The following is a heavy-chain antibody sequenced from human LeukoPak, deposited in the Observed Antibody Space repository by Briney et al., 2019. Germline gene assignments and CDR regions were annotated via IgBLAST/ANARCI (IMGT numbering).Heavy chain of an antibody. Sequence: SETLSLTCTVSGGSISSSNYYWGWIRQPPGKGLEWIGNIYSSGSTYYNPSLKSRVTISVDTSKNQFSLKLSSVTAADTAVYYCARDWSGYDFEGRSPANDAFDIWGQGTMVTVSS. CDR1: GGSISSSNYY. CDR2: IYSSGST. V-gene: IGHV4-39*07. J-gene: IGHJ3*02. CDR3: ARDWSGYDFEGRSPANDAFDI. D-gene: IGHD5-12*01.